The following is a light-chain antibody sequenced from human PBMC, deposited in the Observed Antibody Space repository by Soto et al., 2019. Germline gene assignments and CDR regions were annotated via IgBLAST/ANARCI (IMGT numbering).Light chain of an antibody. CDR1: QSLLHITGETF. CDR2: EVS. J-gene: IGKJ5*01. CDR3: MQSTQLPPT. Sequence: VMTQTPLSLSVAPGQPASTSCKPSQSLLHITGETFLFWYLQKPGQSPQLLIYEVSTRVSGVPDRFSGSGSGTDFTLEISRVETDDVGIYYCMQSTQLPPTFGQGTRLEIK. V-gene: IGKV2D-29*02.